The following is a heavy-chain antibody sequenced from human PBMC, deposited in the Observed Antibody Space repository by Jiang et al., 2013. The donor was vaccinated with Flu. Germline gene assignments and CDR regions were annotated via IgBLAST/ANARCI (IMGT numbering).Heavy chain of an antibody. CDR2: IYYSGST. V-gene: IGHV4-39*07. CDR1: VAPSAVVVTY. J-gene: IGHJ6*02. CDR3: ARERGSWYSYYYYGMDV. D-gene: IGHD6-13*01. Sequence: TLSLTCTVSVAPSAVVVTYWGWIRQPPGKGLEWIGSIYYSGSTYYNPSLKSRVTISVDTSKNQFSLKLSSVTAADTAVYYCARERGSWYSYYYYGMDVWGQGTTVTVSS.